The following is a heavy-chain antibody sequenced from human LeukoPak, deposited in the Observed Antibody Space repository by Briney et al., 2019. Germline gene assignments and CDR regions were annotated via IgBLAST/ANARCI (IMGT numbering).Heavy chain of an antibody. J-gene: IGHJ6*03. V-gene: IGHV4-34*01. D-gene: IGHD3-22*01. Sequence: SETLSLTCAVYGGSFSGYYWSWIRQPPGKGLEWIGEIHHSGSTNYNPSLKSRVTISVDTSKNQFSLKLSSVTAADTAVYYCARYDSSGYNPWDYYYYMDVWGKGTTVTVSS. CDR2: IHHSGST. CDR1: GGSFSGYY. CDR3: ARYDSSGYNPWDYYYYMDV.